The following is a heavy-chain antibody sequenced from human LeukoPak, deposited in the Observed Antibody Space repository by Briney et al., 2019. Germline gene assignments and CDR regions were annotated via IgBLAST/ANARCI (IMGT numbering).Heavy chain of an antibody. CDR3: AILGDGSLDY. V-gene: IGHV3-7*01. D-gene: IGHD5-24*01. Sequence: GGSLRLSCAASGFPFSSYWVSWVRQAPGKGLEWVANIKQDGSEQYYVDSVRGRFTISRDNAKNSLYLQMNSLRVEDTAVYYCAILGDGSLDYWGQGSLVTVSS. CDR2: IKQDGSEQ. CDR1: GFPFSSYW. J-gene: IGHJ4*02.